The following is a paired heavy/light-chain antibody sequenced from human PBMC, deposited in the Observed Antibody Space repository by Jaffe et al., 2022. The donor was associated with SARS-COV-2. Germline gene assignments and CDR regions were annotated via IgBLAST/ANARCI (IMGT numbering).Light chain of an antibody. V-gene: IGKV1-33*01. J-gene: IGKJ3*01. CDR1: QDIRNY. CDR2: DAS. Sequence: DIQMTQSPSSLSASVGDRVTITCQASQDIRNYLNWYQQKPGKAPKLLIYDASKLETGVPSRFSGSGSGTDFAFTISSLQPEDIATYYCQQYDNLPTFTFGPGTKVDI. CDR3: QQYDNLPTFT.
Heavy chain of an antibody. CDR1: GYTFSSYV. CDR2: IGAYNGNT. CDR3: ASHSRGDYVWDSNHYYFYAMDV. Sequence: QVQLVQSGAEVKKPGASVKVSCKASGYTFSSYVISWVRQAPGQGLEWMGCIGAYNGNTNYTQKFQGRVTMTSDTSTRTAYLDLRSLRSDDTAVYYCASHSRGDYVWDSNHYYFYAMDVWGQGTTVIVS. J-gene: IGHJ6*02. D-gene: IGHD3-16*01. V-gene: IGHV1-18*01.